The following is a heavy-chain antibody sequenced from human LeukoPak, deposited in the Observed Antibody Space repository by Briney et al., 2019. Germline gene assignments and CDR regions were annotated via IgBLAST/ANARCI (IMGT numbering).Heavy chain of an antibody. Sequence: GGSLRLSCAASGFTFSSYAMSWVRQAPGKGLEWVAVISYDGSNKYYADSVKGRFTISRDNSKNTLYLQMNSLRAEDTAVYYCARECQLWPYFDYWGQGTLVTVSS. CDR1: GFTFSSYA. CDR2: ISYDGSNK. CDR3: ARECQLWPYFDY. V-gene: IGHV3-30-3*01. J-gene: IGHJ4*02. D-gene: IGHD5-18*01.